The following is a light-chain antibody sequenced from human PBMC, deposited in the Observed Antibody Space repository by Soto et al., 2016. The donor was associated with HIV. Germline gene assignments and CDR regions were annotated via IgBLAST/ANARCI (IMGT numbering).Light chain of an antibody. J-gene: IGKJ1*01. CDR2: KAS. CDR3: QQYDRFTWT. Sequence: DIQMTQSPSSLSASVGDRVTITCRASQSIDSWLAWYQQKPGKAPKHLIYKASSLESGVPSRFSGSGSGTEFTLTISSLQPDDFATYYCQQYDRFTWTFGQGQGGSQT. CDR1: QSIDSW. V-gene: IGKV1-5*03.